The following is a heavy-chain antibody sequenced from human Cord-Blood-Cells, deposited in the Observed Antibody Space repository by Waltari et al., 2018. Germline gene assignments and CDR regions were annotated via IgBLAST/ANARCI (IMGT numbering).Heavy chain of an antibody. Sequence: EVQLLESGGGLVQPGGSLRPSRPASGFTFSRYAMSWVRQAPGKGLEWVSAISGSGGSTYYADSVKGRFTISRDNSKNTLYLQMNSLRAEDTAVYYCAKVGSVSGDYWGQGTLVTVSS. J-gene: IGHJ4*02. CDR1: GFTFSRYA. CDR2: ISGSGGST. CDR3: AKVGSVSGDY. D-gene: IGHD1-26*01. V-gene: IGHV3-23*01.